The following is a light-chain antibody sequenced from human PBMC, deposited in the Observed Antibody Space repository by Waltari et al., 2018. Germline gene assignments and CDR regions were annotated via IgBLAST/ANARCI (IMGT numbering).Light chain of an antibody. CDR3: ATWDDTLNGPV. V-gene: IGLV1-44*01. Sequence: QSVLTQPPSASGTPRQRVTISCSGSNSKLGRNTVNWYQQLPGTAPTLLVYNNFQRPSGVPDRFSGSKSGTSASLAILGVRPEDEADYYCATWDDTLNGPVFGGGTKLTVL. CDR1: NSKLGRNT. J-gene: IGLJ2*01. CDR2: NNF.